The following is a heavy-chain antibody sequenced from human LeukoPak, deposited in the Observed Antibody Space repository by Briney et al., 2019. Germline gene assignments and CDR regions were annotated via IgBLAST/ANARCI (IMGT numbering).Heavy chain of an antibody. Sequence: PSRSRSLTSAVSAGSTASSDWGSWVRLPPGKRLEWIWAIYHSRRTKYNRSLTCRVTISVDKSENRFSLRVSSVTAADTGVYYCAKRKEFDYYDSRGPTQRGLHYYYGMDVWGQGTTVTVSS. CDR3: AKRKEFDYYDSRGPTQRGLHYYYGMDV. CDR1: AGSTASSDW. CDR2: IYHSRRT. J-gene: IGHJ6*02. D-gene: IGHD3-22*01. V-gene: IGHV4-4*02.